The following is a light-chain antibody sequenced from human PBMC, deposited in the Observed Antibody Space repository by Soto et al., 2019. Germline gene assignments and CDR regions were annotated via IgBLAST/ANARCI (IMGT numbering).Light chain of an antibody. CDR3: QQRSNWPQYT. CDR2: DAS. V-gene: IGKV3-11*01. Sequence: EIVLTQSPATLSLSPGERATLSCRASHSVSNYLAWYQQKSGQAPRLLIYDASNRATGIPARFSGSGSGTDFTLTISSLEPEDFAVYYCQQRSNWPQYTFGQGTKLEIK. J-gene: IGKJ2*01. CDR1: HSVSNY.